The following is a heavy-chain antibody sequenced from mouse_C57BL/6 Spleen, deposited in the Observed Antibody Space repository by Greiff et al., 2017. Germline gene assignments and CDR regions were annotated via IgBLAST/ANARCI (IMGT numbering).Heavy chain of an antibody. CDR2: IYPANGNT. V-gene: IGHV14-3*01. Sequence: VQLQQSVAELVRPGASVKLSCTASGFNITNTYMHWVKQRPEQGLEWIGRIYPANGNTKYAPKFQGKATITADTSSNTAYLQLSSLTSEDTAVYYAAKITTVVARGYYFDYWGQGTTLTVSS. J-gene: IGHJ2*01. CDR3: AKITTVVARGYYFDY. CDR1: GFNITNTY. D-gene: IGHD1-1*01.